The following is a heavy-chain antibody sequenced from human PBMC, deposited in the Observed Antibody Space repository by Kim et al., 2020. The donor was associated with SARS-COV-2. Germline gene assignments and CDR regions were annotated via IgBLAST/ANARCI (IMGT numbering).Heavy chain of an antibody. Sequence: GGSLRLSCAASGFTFSSYEMNWVHQAPGKGLEWVSYISSSGSTTHYADSVKGRCIISRDNAKKSLYLQMNSLRVEDTAVYYSAREDHDFWSGYSTNSYY. V-gene: IGHV3-48*03. CDR1: GFTFSSYE. CDR2: ISSSGSTT. D-gene: IGHD3-3*01. J-gene: IGHJ4*01. CDR3: AREDHDFWSGYSTNSYY.